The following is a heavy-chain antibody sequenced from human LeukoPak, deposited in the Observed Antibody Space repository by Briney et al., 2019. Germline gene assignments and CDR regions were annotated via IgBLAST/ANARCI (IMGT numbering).Heavy chain of an antibody. Sequence: PGGSLRLSCAASGFTFSSYGMSWVRQAPGKGLEWVSAISGSGGSTYYADSVKGRFTISRDNSKNTLYLQMNSLRAEDTAVYYCAKAGVGSSSWYDYWGQGTLVTVSS. CDR1: GFTFSSYG. CDR3: AKAGVGSSSWYDY. J-gene: IGHJ4*02. V-gene: IGHV3-23*01. D-gene: IGHD6-13*01. CDR2: ISGSGGST.